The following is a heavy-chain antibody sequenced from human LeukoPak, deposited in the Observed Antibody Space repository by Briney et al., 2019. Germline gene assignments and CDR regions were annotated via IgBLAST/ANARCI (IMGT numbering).Heavy chain of an antibody. D-gene: IGHD2-2*01. J-gene: IGHJ6*03. CDR3: ARDRGLYCSSTSCRHQNYYYYMDV. CDR2: ISFSGDNRGDNT. Sequence: GGSLGLSCAAFGFTFKIYTMNWVRQAPGKGLEWISSISFSGDNRGDNTYYADSVRGRFSISRDNSQNTVFLQMNSLRAEDTAVYYCARDRGLYCSSTSCRHQNYYYYMDVWGKGTTVTVSS. CDR1: GFTFKIYT. V-gene: IGHV3-23*01.